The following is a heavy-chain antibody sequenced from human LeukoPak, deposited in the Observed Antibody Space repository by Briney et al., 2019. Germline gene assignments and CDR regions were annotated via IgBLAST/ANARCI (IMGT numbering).Heavy chain of an antibody. V-gene: IGHV1-2*02. CDR1: GYTFTGYY. CDR3: ARAKSIAARRGFYYYYYMDV. D-gene: IGHD6-6*01. CDR2: INPNSGGT. J-gene: IGHJ6*03. Sequence: ASVKVSCKASGYTFTGYYMHWVRQAPGQGLEWMGWINPNSGGTNYAQKFQGRVTMTRDTSISTAYMELSRLRSDDTAVYYCARAKSIAARRGFYYYYYMDVWGKGTTVTVSS.